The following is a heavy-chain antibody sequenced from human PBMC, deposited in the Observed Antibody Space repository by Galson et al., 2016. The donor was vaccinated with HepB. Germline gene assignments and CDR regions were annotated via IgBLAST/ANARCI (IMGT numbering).Heavy chain of an antibody. J-gene: IGHJ5*02. V-gene: IGHV1-46*03. CDR3: AKDDSTGWTQNP. D-gene: IGHD6-19*01. CDR2: INPNGGRT. Sequence: SVKVSCKASGYTFTTYFMHWVRQAPGQGLEWMGFINPNGGRTTYAQRFQDRVTISRNIYTTTVYMELSSLTSEDTAVYYCAKDDSTGWTQNPWGQGTLVIVSS. CDR1: GYTFTTYF.